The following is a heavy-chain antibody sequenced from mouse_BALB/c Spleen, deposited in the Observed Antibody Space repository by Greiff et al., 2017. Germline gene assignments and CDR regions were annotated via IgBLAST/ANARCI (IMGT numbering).Heavy chain of an antibody. CDR2: IWWNDNK. J-gene: IGHJ4*01. V-gene: IGHV8-11*01. CDR1: GFSLSTYGIG. D-gene: IGHD1-1*01. CDR3: ARIPHYYGSSLYAMDY. Sequence: QVTLKVSGPGILQPSQTLSLTCSFSGFSLSTYGIGVGWIRQPSGKGLEWLAHIWWNDNKYYNTALKSRLTISKDTSNNQVFLKIASVDTADTATYYCARIPHYYGSSLYAMDYWGQGTSVTVSS.